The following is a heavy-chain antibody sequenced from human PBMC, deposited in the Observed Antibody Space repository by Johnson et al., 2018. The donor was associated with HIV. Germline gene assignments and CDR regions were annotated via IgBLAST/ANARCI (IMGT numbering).Heavy chain of an antibody. Sequence: VQLVESGGGVVQPGRSLRLSCAASGFTFSSYAMHWVRQAPGKGLEWVSGISGSGGGTYYADSVKGRFTISRDNSKNTLYLQMNSLRAEDTALYYCALRGNAFDIWGQGTMVTVSS. D-gene: IGHD3-9*01. CDR3: ALRGNAFDI. CDR2: ISGSGGGT. J-gene: IGHJ3*02. V-gene: IGHV3-23*04. CDR1: GFTFSSYA.